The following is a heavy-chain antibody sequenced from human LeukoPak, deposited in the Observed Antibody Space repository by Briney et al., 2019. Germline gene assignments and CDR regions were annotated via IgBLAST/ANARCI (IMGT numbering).Heavy chain of an antibody. D-gene: IGHD3-9*01. V-gene: IGHV3-33*01. CDR1: GSTFSSYG. Sequence: PGRSLRLSCAASGSTFSSYGMHWVRQAPGKGLEWVAVIWYDGSNKYYADSVKGRFTISRDNSKNTLYLQMNSLRAEDTAVYYCARDYDILTGYYGFDYWGQGTLVTVSS. J-gene: IGHJ4*02. CDR2: IWYDGSNK. CDR3: ARDYDILTGYYGFDY.